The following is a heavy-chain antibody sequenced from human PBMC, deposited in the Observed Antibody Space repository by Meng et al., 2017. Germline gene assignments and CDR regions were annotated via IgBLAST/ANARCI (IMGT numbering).Heavy chain of an antibody. D-gene: IGHD2-15*01. CDR2: IYYSGST. V-gene: IGHV4-59*01. CDR3: ASTHRYCSGGSCYGTLSDY. J-gene: IGHJ4*02. CDR1: GGSISSYY. Sequence: SETLSLTCTVSGGSISSYYWSWIRQPPGKGLEWIGYIYYSGSTNYNPSLKSRVTISVDTSKNQFSLKLSSVTAADTAVYYCASTHRYCSGGSCYGTLSDYWGQGTLVTVSS.